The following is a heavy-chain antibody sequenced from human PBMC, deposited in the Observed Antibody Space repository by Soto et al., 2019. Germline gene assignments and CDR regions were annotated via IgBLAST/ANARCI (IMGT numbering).Heavy chain of an antibody. Sequence: EVHLLEFGGGLVQPGGSLRLSCAASGFTFSNYAMNWVRQAPGKGLEWVSGITGSSGSTFYADSVKGRFTISRDNSKNTVYLKMNSVRADDTAVYYCAKEYTSTSRGSFDYWGQGALVTVSS. CDR3: AKEYTSTSRGSFDY. J-gene: IGHJ4*02. CDR2: ITGSSGST. CDR1: GFTFSNYA. D-gene: IGHD1-26*01. V-gene: IGHV3-23*01.